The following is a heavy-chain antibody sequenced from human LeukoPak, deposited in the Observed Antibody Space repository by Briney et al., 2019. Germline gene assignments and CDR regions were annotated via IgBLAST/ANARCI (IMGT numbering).Heavy chain of an antibody. CDR3: ARVTTRGGSSSGPPHAFDI. D-gene: IGHD6-13*01. V-gene: IGHV4-59*01. CDR1: GGSISSYY. Sequence: PSETLSLTCTVSGGSISSYYWAWIRQPPGKRLEWIGYIYSIGSTNYNPSLKSRVTISVDTSMSQFSLKLSSVTAADTAVYYCARVTTRGGSSSGPPHAFDIWGQGTMVTVSS. CDR2: IYSIGST. J-gene: IGHJ3*02.